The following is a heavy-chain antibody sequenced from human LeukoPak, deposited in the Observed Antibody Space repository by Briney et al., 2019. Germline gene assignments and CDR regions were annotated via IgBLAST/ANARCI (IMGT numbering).Heavy chain of an antibody. V-gene: IGHV1-8*01. Sequence: WASVKVSCKASGYTFSSHDINWVRQAPGQGLEWMGWMNPNSGNTGYAQKFQGRVTMTRDTSITTAYMELSSLRSEDTALYYCARRYSGVMQGYFDYWRQGTLVTVSS. D-gene: IGHD5-12*01. CDR1: GYTFSSHD. CDR3: ARRYSGVMQGYFDY. J-gene: IGHJ4*02. CDR2: MNPNSGNT.